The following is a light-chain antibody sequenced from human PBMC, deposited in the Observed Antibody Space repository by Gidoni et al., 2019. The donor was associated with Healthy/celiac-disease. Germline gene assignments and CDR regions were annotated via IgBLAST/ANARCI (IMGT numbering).Light chain of an antibody. CDR2: AAS. J-gene: IGKJ3*01. Sequence: AIRVTQSPSYFSASAGDRFTITCRASQGISSYLAWYQQKPGKAPKLLIYAASTLQSGVPSRFSGSGSGTDFTLTISCLQAEDFATYYCQQYYSYPFTFGPGTKVDIK. V-gene: IGKV1-8*01. CDR1: QGISSY. CDR3: QQYYSYPFT.